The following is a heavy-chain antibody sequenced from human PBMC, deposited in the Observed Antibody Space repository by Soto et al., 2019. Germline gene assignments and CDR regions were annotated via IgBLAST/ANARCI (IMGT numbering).Heavy chain of an antibody. CDR1: GFTFSSYA. CDR2: ISYDGSNK. D-gene: IGHD2-2*01. Sequence: PGGSLRLSCAASGFTFSSYAMHWVRQAPGKGLEWVAVISYDGSNKYYADSVKGRFTISRDNSKNTLYLQMNSLRAEDTAVYYCAREYCISTSCPPDYWGQGTWVTLSS. CDR3: AREYCISTSCPPDY. V-gene: IGHV3-30-3*01. J-gene: IGHJ4*02.